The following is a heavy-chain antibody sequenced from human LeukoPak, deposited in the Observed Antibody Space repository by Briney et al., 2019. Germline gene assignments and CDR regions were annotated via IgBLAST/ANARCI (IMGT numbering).Heavy chain of an antibody. J-gene: IGHJ6*02. CDR1: GGTFSSYA. CDR3: ARPYNWNKKDYYGMDV. CDR2: IIPIFGTA. V-gene: IGHV1-69*01. D-gene: IGHD1/OR15-1a*01. Sequence: SVKVSCKASGGTFSSYAISWVRQAPGQGLEWMGGIIPIFGTANYAQKFQGRVTITADESTSTAYMELSSLRSEDTAVYYCARPYNWNKKDYYGMDVWGRGTTVTVSS.